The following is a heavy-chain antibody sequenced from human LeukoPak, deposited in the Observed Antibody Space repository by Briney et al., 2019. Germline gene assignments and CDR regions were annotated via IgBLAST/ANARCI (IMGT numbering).Heavy chain of an antibody. J-gene: IGHJ6*04. Sequence: SETLSLTCSVSGGSISGYYWSWIRQPLGQTLEWIGYIYSSGSTNYNPSLQSRVTMSVDTSMNQFSLRLSSVTAADTAVYYCARFTYTTRPSDVWGKGTTVTVSS. CDR3: ARFTYTTRPSDV. CDR2: IYSSGST. V-gene: IGHV4-4*09. D-gene: IGHD3-16*01. CDR1: GGSISGYY.